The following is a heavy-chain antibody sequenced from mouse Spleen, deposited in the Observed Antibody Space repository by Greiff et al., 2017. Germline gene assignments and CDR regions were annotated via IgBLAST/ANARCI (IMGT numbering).Heavy chain of an antibody. V-gene: IGHV8-12*01. J-gene: IGHJ2*01. CDR2: IYWDDDK. Sequence: QVTLKVSGPGILQPSQTLSLTCSFSGFSLSTSGMGVSWIRQPSGKGLEWLAHIYWDDDKRYNPSLKSRLTISKDTSSNQVFLKITSVDTADTATYYCARMAEYYFDYWGQGTTLTVSS. CDR1: GFSLSTSGMG. CDR3: ARMAEYYFDY. D-gene: IGHD3-3*01.